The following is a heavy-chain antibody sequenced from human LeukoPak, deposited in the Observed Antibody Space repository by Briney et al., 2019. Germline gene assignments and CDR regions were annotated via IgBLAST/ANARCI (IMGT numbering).Heavy chain of an antibody. D-gene: IGHD3-22*01. V-gene: IGHV4-59*01. CDR2: IFYSGGT. CDR1: GGSMSRYY. J-gene: IGHJ4*02. CDR3: ARHNYDSSGYWINDF. Sequence: SETLSLTCTVSGGSMSRYYWSWIRQPPGKGLEWLGYIFYSGGTHYNPSLKGRVTISVDTSKNQFSLKLSSVTPADTAVYYCARHNYDSSGYWINDFWGQGTLVTVSS.